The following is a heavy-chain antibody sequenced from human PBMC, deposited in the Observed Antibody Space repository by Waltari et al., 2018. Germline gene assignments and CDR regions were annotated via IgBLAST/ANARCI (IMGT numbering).Heavy chain of an antibody. CDR2: TKGGGNT. CDR3: ASDPGFANDMDG. J-gene: IGHJ6*02. V-gene: IGHV3-53*01. CDR1: GFIVSNNY. Sequence: EVQLVESGGGLIQPGGSLRLSCAASGFIVSNNYMSWVRQAPGKGLEWVSVTKGGGNTFYSDSVKGRFTISTDDSSNTLSLQMNSLRVEDTAVYYCASDPGFANDMDGWGQGTTVTVSS.